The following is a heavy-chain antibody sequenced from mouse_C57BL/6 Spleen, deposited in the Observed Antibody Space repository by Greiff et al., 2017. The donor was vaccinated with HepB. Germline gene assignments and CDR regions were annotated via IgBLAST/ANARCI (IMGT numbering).Heavy chain of an antibody. Sequence: VNVVESGAELARPGASVKLSCKASGYTFTSYGISWVKQRTGQGLEWIGEIYPRSGNTYYNEKFKGKATLTADKSSSTAYMELRSLTSEDSAVYFCARFVERAMDYWGQGTSVTVSS. J-gene: IGHJ4*01. V-gene: IGHV1-81*01. CDR2: IYPRSGNT. CDR1: GYTFTSYG. CDR3: ARFVERAMDY.